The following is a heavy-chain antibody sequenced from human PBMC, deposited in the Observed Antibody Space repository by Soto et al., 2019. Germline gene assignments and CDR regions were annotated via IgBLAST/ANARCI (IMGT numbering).Heavy chain of an antibody. CDR2: IYYSGST. CDR1: GGSISSGDYY. V-gene: IGHV4-30-4*01. Sequence: SETLSLTCXVSGGSISSGDYYWSWIRQPPGKGLEWIGYIYYSGSTYYNPSLKSRVTISVDTSKNQFSLKLSSVTAADTAVYYCARETEWQAPDYWGQGTLVTVSS. CDR3: ARETEWQAPDY. J-gene: IGHJ4*02. D-gene: IGHD3-3*01.